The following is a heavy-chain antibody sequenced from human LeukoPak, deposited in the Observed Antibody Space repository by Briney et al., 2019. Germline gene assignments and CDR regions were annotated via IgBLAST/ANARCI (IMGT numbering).Heavy chain of an antibody. CDR3: ARGLVATIFRYYYYYMDV. CDR2: INHSGST. J-gene: IGHJ6*03. D-gene: IGHD5-12*01. CDR1: GGSFSGYY. Sequence: SETLSLTCAVYGGSFSGYYWSWIRQPPGKGLGGIGEINHSGSTNYNPSLKSRVTISVDTSKNQFSLKLSSVTAADTAVYYCARGLVATIFRYYYYYMDVWGKGTTVTVSS. V-gene: IGHV4-34*01.